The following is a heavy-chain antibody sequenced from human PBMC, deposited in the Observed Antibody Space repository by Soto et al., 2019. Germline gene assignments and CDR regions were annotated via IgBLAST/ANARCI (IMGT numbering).Heavy chain of an antibody. Sequence: QVQLQESGPGLVKPSGTLSLTCAVSGGSISSSNWWSWVRQPPGKGLEWIGETYHSGSTNYNPSLKSCVIISVDKAVNQFSPKLSSVNAADTAVYYCERVYTVVCDMDVWGQGTTVTVS. D-gene: IGHD2-15*01. V-gene: IGHV4-4*02. J-gene: IGHJ6*02. CDR2: TYHSGST. CDR1: GGSISSSNW. CDR3: ERVYTVVCDMDV.